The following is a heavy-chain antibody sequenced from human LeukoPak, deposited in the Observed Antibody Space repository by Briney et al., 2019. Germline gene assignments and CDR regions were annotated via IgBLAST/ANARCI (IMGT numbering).Heavy chain of an antibody. J-gene: IGHJ4*02. V-gene: IGHV3-7*01. CDR2: IKQDRSEK. Sequence: GGSLRLSCAASGFTFTNYWMSWVRQAPGKGLELVANIKQDRSEKYYVDSVKGRFTISRDNAKNSLYLQMNSLRAEDTAVYYCARDYGDYYWGQGTLVTVSS. CDR3: ARDYGDYY. D-gene: IGHD4-17*01. CDR1: GFTFTNYW.